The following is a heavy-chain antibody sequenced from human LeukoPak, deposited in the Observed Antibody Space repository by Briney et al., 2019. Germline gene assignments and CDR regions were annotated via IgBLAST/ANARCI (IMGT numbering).Heavy chain of an antibody. CDR2: ISYDGSNE. CDR1: GFTFSSHA. CDR3: AKDDLGIWFGELGRFDY. D-gene: IGHD3-10*01. V-gene: IGHV3-30*04. Sequence: PGGSLRLSCAASGFTFSSHAMHWVRQVPGKGLEWVAFISYDGSNEYFADSVKGRFTISRDNSKNTVYLQMNSLRAEDTAVYYCAKDDLGIWFGELGRFDYWGQGTLVTVSS. J-gene: IGHJ4*02.